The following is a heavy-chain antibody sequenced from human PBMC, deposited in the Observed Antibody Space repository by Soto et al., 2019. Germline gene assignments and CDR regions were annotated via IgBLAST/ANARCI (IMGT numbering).Heavy chain of an antibody. Sequence: QITLKESGPTLVIPTQTLTLTCTFSGFSLNTRGVGVGWIRQPPGKALEWVALIHWDDEKRYSPSLRNTLTLTKVTSKYQEVIIKTNMDPVDTATYFCAYRPIVLGSGWNFDFWGQGILVTVSS. V-gene: IGHV2-5*02. J-gene: IGHJ4*02. CDR2: IHWDDEK. CDR3: AYRPIVLGSGWNFDF. CDR1: GFSLNTRGVG. D-gene: IGHD6-19*01.